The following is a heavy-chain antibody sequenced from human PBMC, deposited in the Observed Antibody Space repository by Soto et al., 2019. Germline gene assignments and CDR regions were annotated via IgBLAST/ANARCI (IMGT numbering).Heavy chain of an antibody. V-gene: IGHV4-31*03. D-gene: IGHD5-12*01. CDR2: IYYSGST. CDR1: GGSISSGGYY. CDR3: AKSRDGYNPY. Sequence: SETLSLTCTVSGGSISSGGYYWSWIRQHPGKGLEWIGYIYYSGSTYYNPSLKSRVTISVDTSKNQYSLKLSSVTAADTVVYYCAKSRDGYNPYWGQGTLVTVSS. J-gene: IGHJ4*02.